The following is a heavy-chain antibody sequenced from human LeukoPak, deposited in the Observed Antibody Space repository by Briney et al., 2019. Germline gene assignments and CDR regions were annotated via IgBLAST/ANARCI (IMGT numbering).Heavy chain of an antibody. CDR2: IIPILGIA. J-gene: IGHJ4*02. Sequence: SVKVSCKASGGTFSSYAISWVRQAPGQGLEWLGRIIPILGIANYAQKFQGRVTITADKSTSTAYMELSSLRSEDTAVYYCARDDSSGYYFSALGYWGQGTLVTVSS. V-gene: IGHV1-69*04. CDR1: GGTFSSYA. D-gene: IGHD3-22*01. CDR3: ARDDSSGYYFSALGY.